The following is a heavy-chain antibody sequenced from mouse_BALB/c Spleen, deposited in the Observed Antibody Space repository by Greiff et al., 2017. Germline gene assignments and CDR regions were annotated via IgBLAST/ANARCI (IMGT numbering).Heavy chain of an antibody. Sequence: QVQLQQSGPGLVAPSQSLSITCTVSGFSLTGYGVNWVRQPPGKGLEWLGMIWGDGSTDYNSALKSRLSISKDNSKSQVFLKMNSLQTDDTARYYCARDNDGYSDYYAMDYWGQGTSVTVSS. CDR1: GFSLTGYG. CDR2: IWGDGST. J-gene: IGHJ4*01. CDR3: ARDNDGYSDYYAMDY. V-gene: IGHV2-6-7*01. D-gene: IGHD2-3*01.